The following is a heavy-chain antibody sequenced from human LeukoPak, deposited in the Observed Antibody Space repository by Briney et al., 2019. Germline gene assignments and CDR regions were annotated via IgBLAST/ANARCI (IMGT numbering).Heavy chain of an antibody. CDR2: ISGSGGST. J-gene: IGHJ6*03. D-gene: IGHD3-9*01. CDR3: ARDRPYYDILTGYYSYYYYMDV. CDR1: GFTFSSYG. V-gene: IGHV3-23*01. Sequence: GGTLRLSCAASGFTFSSYGMSWVRQAPGKGLEGVSSISGSGGSTYYADSVKGRFTISRDNAKNSLYLQMDSLRAEDTAVYYCARDRPYYDILTGYYSYYYYMDVWGKGTTVTVSS.